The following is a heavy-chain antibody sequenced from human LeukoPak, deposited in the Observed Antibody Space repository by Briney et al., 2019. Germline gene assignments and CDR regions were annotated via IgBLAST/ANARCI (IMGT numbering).Heavy chain of an antibody. V-gene: IGHV4-4*07. Sequence: SETLSLTCSVSGGSFSTYYWSWIRQPAGKGLEWIGHIYADKTTDYNPSLKSRVTMSIDTSKNQFSLKLSSVTAADTAVYYCARHLSSTGYYYYYYYMDVWGKGTTVTISS. D-gene: IGHD2-2*01. CDR1: GGSFSTYY. CDR2: IYADKTT. J-gene: IGHJ6*03. CDR3: ARHLSSTGYYYYYYYMDV.